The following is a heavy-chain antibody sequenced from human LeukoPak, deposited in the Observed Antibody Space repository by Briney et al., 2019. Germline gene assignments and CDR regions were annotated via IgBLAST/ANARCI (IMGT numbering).Heavy chain of an antibody. D-gene: IGHD3-16*02. J-gene: IGHJ5*02. V-gene: IGHV3-48*01. CDR1: GFTFSSYS. Sequence: GGSLRLSCAASGFTFSSYSMNWVRQAPGKGLEWVSYISSSSSTIYYADSVKGRFTISRDNAKNSLYLQMNSLRAEDTAVYYCGRAEVSLPFDPWGQGTLVTVSS. CDR3: GRAEVSLPFDP. CDR2: ISSSSSTI.